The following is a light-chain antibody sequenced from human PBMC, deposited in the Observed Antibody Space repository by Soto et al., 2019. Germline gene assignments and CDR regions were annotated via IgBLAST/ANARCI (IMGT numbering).Light chain of an antibody. CDR2: EVS. V-gene: IGLV2-8*01. J-gene: IGLJ2*01. CDR1: SSDVGGYNY. CDR3: SSYAGSNNFVV. Sequence: QSALTQPPSASGSPGQSVTISCTGTSSDVGGYNYVSWYQQHPGNAPKLMIYEVSKRPSGVPDRFSGCKSGNTASLTVSGLQAEDEADYYCSSYAGSNNFVVFGGGTKVTVL.